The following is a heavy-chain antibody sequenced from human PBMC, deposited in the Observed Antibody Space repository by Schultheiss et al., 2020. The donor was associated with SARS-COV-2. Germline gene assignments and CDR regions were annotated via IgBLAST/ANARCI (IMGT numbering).Heavy chain of an antibody. CDR3: ARGASGIDY. Sequence: ASVKVSCKASGGTFSSYAISWVRQAPGQGLEWMGWINPNSGGTNYAQKFQGWVTMTRDTSISTAYMELSRLRSDDTAVYYCARGASGIDYWGQGTLVTVSS. CDR2: INPNSGGT. J-gene: IGHJ4*02. CDR1: GGTFSSYA. V-gene: IGHV1-2*04.